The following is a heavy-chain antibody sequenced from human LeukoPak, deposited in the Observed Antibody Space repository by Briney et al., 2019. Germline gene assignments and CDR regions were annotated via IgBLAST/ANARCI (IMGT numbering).Heavy chain of an antibody. CDR2: IYYSGST. D-gene: IGHD2-2*01. CDR3: ARPQSHCSGITCSFDY. J-gene: IGHJ4*02. V-gene: IGHV4-39*01. Sequence: SETLSLTCTVSGGSISSSDYYWGWIRQPPGKRLEWIGSIYYSGSTYYNPSLKSRVTISVDTSKNQFSLKLSSVTAADTAVYYCARPQSHCSGITCSFDYWGQGALVTVPS. CDR1: GGSISSSDYY.